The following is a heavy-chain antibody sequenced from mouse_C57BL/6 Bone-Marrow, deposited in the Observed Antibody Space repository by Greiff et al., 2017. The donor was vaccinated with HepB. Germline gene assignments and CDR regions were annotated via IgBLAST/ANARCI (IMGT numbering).Heavy chain of an antibody. CDR3: ATIVAEDAMDY. CDR1: GYTFTDYE. CDR2: IDPETGGT. V-gene: IGHV1-15*01. D-gene: IGHD1-1*01. J-gene: IGHJ4*01. Sequence: QVQLQQSGAELVRPGASVTLSCKASGYTFTDYEMHWVKQTPVHGLEWIGAIDPETGGTAYNQKFKGKAILTADKSSSTAYMELRSLTSEDSAVYYCATIVAEDAMDYWGQGTSVTVSS.